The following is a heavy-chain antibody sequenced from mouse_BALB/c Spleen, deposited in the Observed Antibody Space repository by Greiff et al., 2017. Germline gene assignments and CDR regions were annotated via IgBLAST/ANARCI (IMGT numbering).Heavy chain of an antibody. D-gene: IGHD2-10*01. J-gene: IGHJ4*01. Sequence: EVQLQESGPGLVKPSQSLSLTCSVTGYSITSGYYWNWIRQFPGNKLEWMGYISYDGSNNYNPSLKNRISITRDTSKNQFFLKLNSVTTEDTATYDCARDAYYGNYAMDYWGQGTSVTVSS. CDR1: GYSITSGYY. CDR2: ISYDGSN. CDR3: ARDAYYGNYAMDY. V-gene: IGHV3-6*02.